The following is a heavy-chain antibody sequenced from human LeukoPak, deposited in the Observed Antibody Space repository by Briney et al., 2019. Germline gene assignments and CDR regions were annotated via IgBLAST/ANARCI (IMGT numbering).Heavy chain of an antibody. D-gene: IGHD3-16*01. CDR3: VTFGIESYRLLDY. CDR1: GFTFSSYS. Sequence: GGSLRLSCAASGFTFSSYSMNWVRQAPGKGLEWVSSITRSSIYIYYADSVKGRFTISRDNAKNSLYLQMNSLRAEDTAVYYCVTFGIESYRLLDYWGQGTLVTVSS. J-gene: IGHJ4*02. CDR2: ITRSSIYI. V-gene: IGHV3-21*01.